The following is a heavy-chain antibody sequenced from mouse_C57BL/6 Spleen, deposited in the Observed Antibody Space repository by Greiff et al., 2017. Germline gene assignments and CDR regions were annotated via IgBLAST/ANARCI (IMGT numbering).Heavy chain of an antibody. CDR3: ARDPYYYGSSLPFDY. D-gene: IGHD1-1*01. CDR1: GYAFSSSW. Sequence: VQLQESGPELVKPGASVKISCKASGYAFSSSWMNWVKQRPGKGLEWIGRIYPGDGDTNYNGKFKGKATLTADKSSSTAYMQLSSLTSEDSAVYFCARDPYYYGSSLPFDYWGQGTTLTVSS. V-gene: IGHV1-82*01. CDR2: IYPGDGDT. J-gene: IGHJ2*01.